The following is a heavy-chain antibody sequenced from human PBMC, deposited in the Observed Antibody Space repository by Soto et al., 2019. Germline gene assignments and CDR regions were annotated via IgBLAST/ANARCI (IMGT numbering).Heavy chain of an antibody. J-gene: IGHJ1*01. V-gene: IGHV1-69*01. CDR1: GGTFSSYA. CDR2: IIPIFGTA. CDR3: ARGGIQLWPEYFQH. D-gene: IGHD5-18*01. Sequence: QVQLVQSGAEVKKPGSSVKVSCMASGGTFSSYAISWVRQAPGQGLEWMGGIIPIFGTANYAQKFQGRVTITADESTSTAYMELSSLRSEDTAVYYCARGGIQLWPEYFQHWGQGTLVTVSS.